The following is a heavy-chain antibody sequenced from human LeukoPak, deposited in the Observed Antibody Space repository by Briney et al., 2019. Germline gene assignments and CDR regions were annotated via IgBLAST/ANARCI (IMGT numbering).Heavy chain of an antibody. Sequence: ASVKVSCKASGYTFTSYDINWVRQATGQGLEWMGWMNPNSGNTGYAQKFQGRVTMTRNTSISTAYMELSSLRSEDTAVYYCAKAHTYYDFWSGYYTPNNWFDPWGQGTLVTVSS. D-gene: IGHD3-3*01. CDR3: AKAHTYYDFWSGYYTPNNWFDP. CDR1: GYTFTSYD. J-gene: IGHJ5*02. V-gene: IGHV1-8*01. CDR2: MNPNSGNT.